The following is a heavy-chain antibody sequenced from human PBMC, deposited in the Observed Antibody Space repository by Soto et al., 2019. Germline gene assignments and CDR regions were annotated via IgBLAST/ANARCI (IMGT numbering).Heavy chain of an antibody. J-gene: IGHJ4*02. Sequence: QITLKESGPTLVKPTQTLTLTCTFSGFSLSTSGVGVGWIRQPPGKALEWLALIYWDDDKRYSPSLKSRLTTTKDTSKNLVVLTMTNMDPVDTATYYSAHSRGYDDFDYWGQGTLVTVSS. CDR2: IYWDDDK. V-gene: IGHV2-5*02. CDR3: AHSRGYDDFDY. D-gene: IGHD5-12*01. CDR1: GFSLSTSGVG.